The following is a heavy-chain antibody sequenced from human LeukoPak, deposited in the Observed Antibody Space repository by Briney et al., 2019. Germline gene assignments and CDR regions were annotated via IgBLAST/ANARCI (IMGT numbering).Heavy chain of an antibody. D-gene: IGHD7-27*01. Sequence: GGSLRLSCAASGFTFSTYAMSWVRQAPGKGLEWVSSISSSGDTTYYADSVRGRFTISRDNSKNTVYLQVNTLSAEDTAVYHCAKDTGQLGIREVFDVWGQGTMVTVSS. CDR1: GFTFSTYA. CDR2: ISSSGDTT. V-gene: IGHV3-23*01. CDR3: AKDTGQLGIREVFDV. J-gene: IGHJ3*01.